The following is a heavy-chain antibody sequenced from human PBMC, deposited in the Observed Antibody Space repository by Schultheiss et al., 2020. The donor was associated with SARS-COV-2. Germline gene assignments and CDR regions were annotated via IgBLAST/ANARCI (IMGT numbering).Heavy chain of an antibody. V-gene: IGHV3-48*01. CDR3: ARDLWLLDYYYGMDV. CDR1: GFTFSSYS. Sequence: GGSLRLSCAASGFTFSSYSMNWVRQAPGKGLEWVSYISSSSTIYYADSVKGRFTISRDNAKNSLYLQMNSLRAEDTAVYYCARDLWLLDYYYGMDVWGQGTTVTVSS. J-gene: IGHJ6*02. D-gene: IGHD3-22*01. CDR2: ISSSSTI.